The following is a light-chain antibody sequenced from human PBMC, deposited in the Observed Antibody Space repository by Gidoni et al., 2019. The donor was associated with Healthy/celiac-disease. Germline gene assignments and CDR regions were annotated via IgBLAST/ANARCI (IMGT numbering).Light chain of an antibody. CDR2: GAS. CDR3: QQYGSSPYT. V-gene: IGKV3-20*01. CDR1: QSVSSSY. Sequence: VLTQSPGTLSLSPGERATLSCRASQSVSSSYLAWYQQKPGQAPRLLIYGASSRATGIPDRFSGSGSGTDFTLTISRLEPEDFAVYYCQQYGSSPYTFGQGTKLEIK. J-gene: IGKJ2*01.